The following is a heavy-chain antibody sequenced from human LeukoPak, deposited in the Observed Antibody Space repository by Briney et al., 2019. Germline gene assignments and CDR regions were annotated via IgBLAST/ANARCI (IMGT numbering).Heavy chain of an antibody. CDR1: GFTFSSYS. D-gene: IGHD3-22*01. V-gene: IGHV3-21*01. CDR3: ARGSGFYRGRYFDY. J-gene: IGHJ4*02. CDR2: ISSSSSYI. Sequence: KPGGSLRLSCAAPGFTFSSYSMNWVRQAPGKGLEWVSSISSSSSYIYYADSVKGRFTISRDSAKNSLYLQMNSLRAEDTAVYYCARGSGFYRGRYFDYWGQGTLVTVSS.